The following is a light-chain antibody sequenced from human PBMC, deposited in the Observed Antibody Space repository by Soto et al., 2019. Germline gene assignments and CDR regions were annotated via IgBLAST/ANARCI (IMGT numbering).Light chain of an antibody. CDR3: QQRSYGLT. Sequence: EIVLTQSPATLSLSPGQRATLSCRASQSVHNYLAWYQQKPGQAPRLLIYDASNRATGIRARFSGSGSGTDFTLTISSLEPEDFAVYYCQQRSYGLTFGPGTKVDFK. V-gene: IGKV3-11*01. CDR1: QSVHNY. J-gene: IGKJ3*01. CDR2: DAS.